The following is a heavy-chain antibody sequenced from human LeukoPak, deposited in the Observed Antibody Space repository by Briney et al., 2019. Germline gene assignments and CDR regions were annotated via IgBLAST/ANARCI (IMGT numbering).Heavy chain of an antibody. V-gene: IGHV1-46*01. CDR1: GYTFTSYY. CDR2: INPSGGST. D-gene: IGHD5-18*01. Sequence: ASVKVSCKASGYTFTSYYMHWVRQAPGPGLEWMGIINPSGGSTSYAQKFQGRVTMTRDTSTSTVYMELSSLRSEDTAVYYCARDRGVDTDRPDAFDIWGQGTMVTVSS. CDR3: ARDRGVDTDRPDAFDI. J-gene: IGHJ3*02.